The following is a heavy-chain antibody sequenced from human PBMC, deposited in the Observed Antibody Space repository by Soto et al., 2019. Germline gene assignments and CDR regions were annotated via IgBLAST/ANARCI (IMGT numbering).Heavy chain of an antibody. V-gene: IGHV3-30*18. CDR1: GFTFSSYG. J-gene: IGHJ1*01. CDR3: AKGVVVAPDYFQH. D-gene: IGHD2-15*01. CDR2: ISYDGSDK. Sequence: QVQLVESGGGVVQPGRSLRLSCAASGFTFSSYGMHWVRQAPGKGLEWVAVISYDGSDKYYADSVKGRFTISRDNSNHPLHLQMDSLRAEDTAVYYCAKGVVVAPDYFQHWGQGTLVTVSS.